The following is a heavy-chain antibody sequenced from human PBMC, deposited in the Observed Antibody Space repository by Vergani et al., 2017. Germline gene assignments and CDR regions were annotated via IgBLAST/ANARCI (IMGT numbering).Heavy chain of an antibody. D-gene: IGHD3-22*01. J-gene: IGHJ5*02. CDR3: AREGYYYDSSGYYFQGWFDP. CDR2: INAGNGNT. V-gene: IGHV1-3*01. Sequence: QVQLVQSGAEVQKPGASVKVSCKASGYTFTSYAMHWVRQAPGQRLEWMGWINAGNGNTKYSQKFQGRVTITRDTSASTAYMELSSLRSEDTAVYYCAREGYYYDSSGYYFQGWFDPWGQGTLVTVSS. CDR1: GYTFTSYA.